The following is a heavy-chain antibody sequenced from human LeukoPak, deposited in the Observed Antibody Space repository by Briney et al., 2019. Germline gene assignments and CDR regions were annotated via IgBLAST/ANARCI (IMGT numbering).Heavy chain of an antibody. CDR3: ATYGVVQDANDF. J-gene: IGHJ4*02. V-gene: IGHV3-7*01. D-gene: IGHD2-15*01. CDR2: IKQDGSEK. CDR1: GFNFNKFW. Sequence: GGSLRLSCAASGFNFNKFWMTWVRQAPGKGPEWVANIKQDGSEKYYVDSVKGRFTISRDNAKNSLSLQMNGLRDEDTAIYYCATYGVVQDANDFWGQGTPVTVSS.